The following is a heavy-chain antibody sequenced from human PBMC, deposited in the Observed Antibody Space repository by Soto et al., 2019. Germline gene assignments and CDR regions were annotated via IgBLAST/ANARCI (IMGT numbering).Heavy chain of an antibody. J-gene: IGHJ4*02. CDR3: ASNSYGYTFYDD. D-gene: IGHD5-18*01. CDR2: LYYSGST. V-gene: IGHV4-30-4*01. CDR1: GGSISSGDYY. Sequence: QVQLQASCPGLVKPSQTLSLTCTGSGGSISSGDYYWSWILQPPGKGLEWIGYLYYSGSTYYNTSLKSRVTISVDTSKNQFSLKLSSVTAADTAVYYCASNSYGYTFYDDWGQGTLVTVSS.